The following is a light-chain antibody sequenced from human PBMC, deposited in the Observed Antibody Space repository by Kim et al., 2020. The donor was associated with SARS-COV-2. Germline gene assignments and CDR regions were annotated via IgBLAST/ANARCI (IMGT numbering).Light chain of an antibody. Sequence: QSVLTQPASVSGSPGQSITISCTGATSDFVSWYQHHPGEAPKLILFEVNKRPSQISTRFSGSTSGNTASLTIAGLQAEDEANYYCCSYAGPVVFGG. J-gene: IGLJ2*01. V-gene: IGLV2-23*02. CDR1: TSDF. CDR3: CSYAGPVV. CDR2: EVN.